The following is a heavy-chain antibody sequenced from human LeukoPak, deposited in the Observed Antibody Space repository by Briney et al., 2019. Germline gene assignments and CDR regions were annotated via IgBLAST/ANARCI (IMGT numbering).Heavy chain of an antibody. CDR3: ASLSASFAFDI. V-gene: IGHV3-30*03. CDR1: GFAFSSYG. CDR2: ISYDGSNK. J-gene: IGHJ3*02. D-gene: IGHD3-16*02. Sequence: GSLRLSCAASGFAFSSYGMHWVRQAPGKGLEWVAVISYDGSNKYYADSVKGRFTISRDNAKNSLYLQMNSLRAEDTAVYYCASLSASFAFDIWGQGTMVTVSS.